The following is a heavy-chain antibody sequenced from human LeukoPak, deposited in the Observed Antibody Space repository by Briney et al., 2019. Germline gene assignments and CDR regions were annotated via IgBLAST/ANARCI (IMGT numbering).Heavy chain of an antibody. J-gene: IGHJ4*02. CDR3: TTVRRWEPDY. V-gene: IGHV3-15*01. CDR2: IRSKADGETT. CDR1: GFTFSNSW. D-gene: IGHD1-26*01. Sequence: GGSLRLSCAASGFTFSNSWMTWVRQAPGKGLEWVGRIRSKADGETTDYAAPVKGRFTISRDDSKSTLYLHMNSLQTEDTAVYYCTTVRRWEPDYWGQGTLVTVSS.